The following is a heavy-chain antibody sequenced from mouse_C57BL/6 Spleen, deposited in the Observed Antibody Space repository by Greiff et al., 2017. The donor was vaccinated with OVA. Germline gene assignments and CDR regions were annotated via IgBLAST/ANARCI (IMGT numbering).Heavy chain of an antibody. CDR2: FYPGSGSI. D-gene: IGHD1-1*01. J-gene: IGHJ4*01. Sequence: QVQLQQSGAELVKPGASVKLSCKASGYTFTEYTIHWVKQRSGQGLEWIGWFYPGSGSIKYNEKFKDKATLTADKSSSTVYMELSRLTSEDSAVYFCARHEDSHYYGRGYAMDYWGQGTSVTVSS. V-gene: IGHV1-62-2*01. CDR1: GYTFTEYT. CDR3: ARHEDSHYYGRGYAMDY.